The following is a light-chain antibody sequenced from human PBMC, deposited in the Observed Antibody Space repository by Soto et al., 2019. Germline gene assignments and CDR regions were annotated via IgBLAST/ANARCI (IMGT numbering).Light chain of an antibody. Sequence: EIVLTQSPGTLSLSPGERATLSCRASQSVSSSYLAWYQQKPGQAPRLLIYGASSRATGIPDRFSGSGSGTDFTLTISRLEPEDFAVYYCQQYGSSPTFGQATTVDIK. CDR1: QSVSSSY. CDR3: QQYGSSPT. CDR2: GAS. J-gene: IGKJ1*01. V-gene: IGKV3-20*01.